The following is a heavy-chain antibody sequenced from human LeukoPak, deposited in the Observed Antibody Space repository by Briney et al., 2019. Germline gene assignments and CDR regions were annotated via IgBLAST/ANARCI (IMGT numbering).Heavy chain of an antibody. J-gene: IGHJ4*02. CDR3: ARGLYSSSWIDY. D-gene: IGHD6-13*01. Sequence: APVKVSCKASGYTFTGYYMHWVRQAPGQGLEWMGWINPNSGGTNYAQKFQGRVTMTRDTSISTAYMELSRLRSDDTAVYYCARGLYSSSWIDYWGQGTLVTVSS. V-gene: IGHV1-2*02. CDR1: GYTFTGYY. CDR2: INPNSGGT.